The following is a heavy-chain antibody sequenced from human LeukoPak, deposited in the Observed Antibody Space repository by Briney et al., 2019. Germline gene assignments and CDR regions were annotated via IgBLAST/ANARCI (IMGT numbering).Heavy chain of an antibody. V-gene: IGHV3-7*01. Sequence: GGSLRLSCAASGFTFSSYWMAWVRQTPGKGLEWVANIKHDASEKYYVDSVKGRFTISRDNAQNSFYLQMNSLRAEDTAVYYCARDRGSTGYDSYDYWGQGTLVTVSS. J-gene: IGHJ4*02. CDR2: IKHDASEK. D-gene: IGHD5-12*01. CDR3: ARDRGSTGYDSYDY. CDR1: GFTFSSYW.